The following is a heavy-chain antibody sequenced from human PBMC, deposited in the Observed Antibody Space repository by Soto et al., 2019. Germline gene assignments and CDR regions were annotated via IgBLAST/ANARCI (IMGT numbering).Heavy chain of an antibody. D-gene: IGHD2-15*01. CDR2: IKQDGSEK. V-gene: IGHV3-7*01. Sequence: EVQLVESGGGLVQPGGSLRLSCAASGFTFSSYWMSWVRQAPGKGLEWVANIKQDGSEKYYVYSVKGRFTISRHNAKNPLDLQMNSLRAEDTDVYYCARESFYQRPKKDIVVVVAANTDFDYWGQGTLVTVSS. CDR1: GFTFSSYW. J-gene: IGHJ4*02. CDR3: ARESFYQRPKKDIVVVVAANTDFDY.